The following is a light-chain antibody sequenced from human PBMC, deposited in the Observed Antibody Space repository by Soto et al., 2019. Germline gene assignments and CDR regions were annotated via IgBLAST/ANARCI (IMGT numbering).Light chain of an antibody. J-gene: IGKJ4*01. V-gene: IGKV3-11*01. CDR3: QQRSNWPLT. CDR2: GAS. CDR1: LNVNSY. Sequence: VLTQSPATLSLSPGERATLSCRASLNVNSYLAWYQQKPGQAPRLLIYGASNRATGIPARFSGSGSGTDFTLTISSLEPEDFAVYYCQQRSNWPLTFGGGTKVDIK.